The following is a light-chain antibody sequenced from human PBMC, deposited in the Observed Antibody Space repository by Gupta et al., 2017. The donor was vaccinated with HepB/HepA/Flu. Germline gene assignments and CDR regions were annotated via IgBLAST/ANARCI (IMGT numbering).Light chain of an antibody. Sequence: SALTQPASVSGSPGQSITFSCTGTSADIGTYDLVSWYQQHPGKAPKLMIYEVNKRPSVVADRFSGSNSGNTASLTIAGLQAEDEADYYCSSDTGSDTFVVFGGGTRVTVL. CDR2: EVN. CDR3: SSDTGSDTFVV. J-gene: IGLJ2*01. CDR1: SADIGTYDL. V-gene: IGLV2-23*02.